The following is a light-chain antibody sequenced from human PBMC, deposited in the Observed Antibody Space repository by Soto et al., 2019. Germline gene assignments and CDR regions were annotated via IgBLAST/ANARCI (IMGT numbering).Light chain of an antibody. V-gene: IGLV1-40*01. Sequence: VLTQPPSVSGAPGQRVTVSCPGSSSKIGAGYNVHWYQQLPGTAPKLLIYGNSNRPSGVPDRFSGSKSGTSASLAITGLQAEDEADYYCQSYDSSLSGWVFGGGTQLTVL. CDR3: QSYDSSLSGWV. J-gene: IGLJ3*02. CDR2: GNS. CDR1: SSKIGAGYN.